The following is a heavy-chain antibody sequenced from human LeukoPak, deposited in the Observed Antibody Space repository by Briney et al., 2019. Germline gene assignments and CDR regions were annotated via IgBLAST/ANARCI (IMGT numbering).Heavy chain of an antibody. Sequence: GGSLRLSCAASGFTFSSYAMHWVRQAPGKGLEWVAVISYDGSNKYYADSVKGRFTISRDNSKNTLYLQMNSLGAEDTAVYYCARDSTTVMLAYYFDYWGQGTLVTVSS. D-gene: IGHD4-17*01. CDR3: ARDSTTVMLAYYFDY. CDR1: GFTFSSYA. J-gene: IGHJ4*02. CDR2: ISYDGSNK. V-gene: IGHV3-30*04.